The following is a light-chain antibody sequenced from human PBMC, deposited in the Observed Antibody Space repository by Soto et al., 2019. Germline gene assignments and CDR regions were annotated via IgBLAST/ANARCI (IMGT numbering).Light chain of an antibody. V-gene: IGLV2-11*01. CDR3: CSYAGSYTPVV. Sequence: QSVLTQPRSVSGSPGQSVTISCTGTSSDVGGYNFVSWYRQHPDKAPKLMIFDVNKRPSGVPDRFSGSKSGNTASLTISGLQAEDEADYYCCSYAGSYTPVVFGGGTKLTVL. CDR1: SSDVGGYNF. J-gene: IGLJ2*01. CDR2: DVN.